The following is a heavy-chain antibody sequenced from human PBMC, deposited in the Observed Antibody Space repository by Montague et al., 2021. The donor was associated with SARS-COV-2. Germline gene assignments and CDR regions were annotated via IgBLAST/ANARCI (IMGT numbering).Heavy chain of an antibody. CDR2: MYYSGST. CDR3: ARDFDY. V-gene: IGHV4-59*13. J-gene: IGHJ4*02. CDR1: GGSISSYY. Sequence: SETLSLTCTVSGGSISSYYWSWIRQPPGKGLEWIGYMYYSGSTNYNPSLKSRVNLSVDTSKNQFSLKLSSVTAADTAVYYCARDFDYWGQGTLVPVSS.